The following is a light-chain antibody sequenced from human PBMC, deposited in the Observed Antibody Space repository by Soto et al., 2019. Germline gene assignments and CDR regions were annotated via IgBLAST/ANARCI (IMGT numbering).Light chain of an antibody. CDR3: QQYGASPWT. J-gene: IGKJ1*01. Sequence: EVELTQSPGTLSLSPGERATLSCRASQSVSSSHLAWYQQKRGQAPRLPIYDTSTRATGIPDRFSGSGSGTDFTLTISRLEPEDFAVYHCQQYGASPWTFGQGTKVDIK. CDR1: QSVSSSH. CDR2: DTS. V-gene: IGKV3-20*01.